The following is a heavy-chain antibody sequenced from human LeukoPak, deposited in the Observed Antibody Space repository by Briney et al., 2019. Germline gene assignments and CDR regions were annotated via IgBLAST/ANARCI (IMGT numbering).Heavy chain of an antibody. Sequence: SETLSLTCTVSGGSISSSSYYWGWIRQPPGKGLEWIGSIYYGGSTYYNPSLKSRVTISVDTSKNQFSLKLSSVTAADTAVYYCARDLGLDSSTSWENDYWGQGTLVTVSS. CDR3: ARDLGLDSSTSWENDY. J-gene: IGHJ4*02. CDR1: GGSISSSSYY. D-gene: IGHD2-2*01. CDR2: IYYGGST. V-gene: IGHV4-39*07.